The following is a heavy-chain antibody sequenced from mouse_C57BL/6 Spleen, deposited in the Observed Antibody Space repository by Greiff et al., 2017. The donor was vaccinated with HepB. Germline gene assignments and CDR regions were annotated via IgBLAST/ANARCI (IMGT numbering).Heavy chain of an antibody. J-gene: IGHJ2*01. CDR2: INPSSGYT. CDR1: GYTFTSYT. Sequence: VKLQQSGAELARPGASVKMSCKASGYTFTSYTMHWVKQRPGQGLEWIGYINPSSGYTKYNQKFKDKATLTADKSSSTAYMQLSSLTSEDSAVYYCARDGSSPDYFDYWGQGTTLTVSS. CDR3: ARDGSSPDYFDY. V-gene: IGHV1-4*01. D-gene: IGHD1-1*01.